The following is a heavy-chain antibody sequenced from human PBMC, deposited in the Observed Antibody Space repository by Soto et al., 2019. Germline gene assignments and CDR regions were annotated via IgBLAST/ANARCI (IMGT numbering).Heavy chain of an antibody. CDR1: GGSVSSTTYY. V-gene: IGHV4-61*01. D-gene: IGHD1-26*01. CDR3: ARGGYSGSGCLDY. J-gene: IGHJ4*02. CDR2: VFHSGRT. Sequence: QVQLQESGPRLVKPSETLTLTCTVSGGSVSSTTYYWSWIRQSPGKGLEWIGNVFHSGRTDYNPSLKSRLSISLDTSKMQFTLHLNSVTAADAAVYYCARGGYSGSGCLDYWGQGTLVTVSS.